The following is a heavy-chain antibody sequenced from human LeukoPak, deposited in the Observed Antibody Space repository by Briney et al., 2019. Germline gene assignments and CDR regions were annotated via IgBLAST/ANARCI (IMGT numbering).Heavy chain of an antibody. CDR2: ISGSGGTT. V-gene: IGHV3-23*01. J-gene: IGHJ4*02. Sequence: GGSLRLSCAASRFTFSNYAMSWVRQAPGKGLEWVSGISGSGGTTYYADSVKGRFTISRDNSKNTLYLQMNSLRAEDTAVYYCARAMMVVANLWGVFDYWGQGTLVTVSS. CDR1: RFTFSNYA. D-gene: IGHD3-22*01. CDR3: ARAMMVVANLWGVFDY.